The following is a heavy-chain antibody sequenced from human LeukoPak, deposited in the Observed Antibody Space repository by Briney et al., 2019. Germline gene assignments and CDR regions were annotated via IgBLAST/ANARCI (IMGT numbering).Heavy chain of an antibody. Sequence: ASVKVSCKASGYTFTGYYMHWVRQAPGQGLKWMGRINPNSGGTDYAQKFQGRVTMTRDTSISTAYMELSRLRSDDTAVYYCARGVVVPAAIDWFDPWGQGTLVTVSS. J-gene: IGHJ5*02. CDR2: INPNSGGT. D-gene: IGHD2-2*01. CDR1: GYTFTGYY. CDR3: ARGVVVPAAIDWFDP. V-gene: IGHV1-2*06.